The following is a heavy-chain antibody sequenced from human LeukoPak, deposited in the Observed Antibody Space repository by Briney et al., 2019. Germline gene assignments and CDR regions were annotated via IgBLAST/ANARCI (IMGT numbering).Heavy chain of an antibody. D-gene: IGHD6-19*01. CDR2: ISAYNGNT. CDR1: GYTFTSYG. V-gene: IGHV1-18*01. CDR3: ASRAASVALGY. J-gene: IGHJ4*02. Sequence: HWASVKVSCKASGYTFTSYGISWVRQAPGQGLEWMGWISAYNGNTNYAQKLQGRVTMTRDTSISTAYLDLSALKSDDTAVYYCASRAASVALGYWGQGTLVTVSS.